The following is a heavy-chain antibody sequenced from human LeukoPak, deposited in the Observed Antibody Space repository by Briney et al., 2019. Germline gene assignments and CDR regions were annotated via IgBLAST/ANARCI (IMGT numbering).Heavy chain of an antibody. CDR3: ARGPPRGTAAGPDF. D-gene: IGHD6-13*01. V-gene: IGHV1-2*02. CDR1: GYTFSDYY. J-gene: IGHJ4*02. CDR2: INPHSGGT. Sequence: RASVRVSCKASGYTFSDYYVHWVRQAPGQGLEWMGRINPHSGGTNYAQKFQGRVTVTRDTSISTAFMDLSSLTSDDTAVFYCARGPPRGTAAGPDFWGQGTLVTVSS.